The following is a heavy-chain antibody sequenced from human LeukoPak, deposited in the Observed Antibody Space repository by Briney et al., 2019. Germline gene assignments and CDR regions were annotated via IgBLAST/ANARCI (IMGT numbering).Heavy chain of an antibody. J-gene: IGHJ4*02. CDR3: AKDPAAVVVGFFDY. CDR1: GFIFSSYA. Sequence: GGSLRLSCAASGFIFSSYAMSWVRQAPGKGLEWVSTISGSGGSTYYADSEKGRFTISRDNSKNTLYLQMNSLRAEDTAVYYCAKDPAAVVVGFFDYWGKGTLVTVSS. V-gene: IGHV3-23*01. D-gene: IGHD2-15*01. CDR2: ISGSGGST.